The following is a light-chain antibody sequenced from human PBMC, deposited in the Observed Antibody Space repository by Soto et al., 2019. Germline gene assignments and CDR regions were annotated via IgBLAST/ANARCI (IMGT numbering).Light chain of an antibody. CDR2: KAS. V-gene: IGKV1-5*03. Sequence: DIRLTQSPSTLSASVGDRVTITCRASQSISTWLAWYQQKPGTAPKLLIYKASTLESGVPSRFSGSGSGTEFTLPVSSLQPDDFATYYCQQYNDSFPYTFGQGTKLEIK. CDR1: QSISTW. J-gene: IGKJ2*01. CDR3: QQYNDSFPYT.